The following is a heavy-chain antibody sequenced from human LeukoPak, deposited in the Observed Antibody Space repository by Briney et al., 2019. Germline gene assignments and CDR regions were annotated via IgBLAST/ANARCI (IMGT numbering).Heavy chain of an antibody. D-gene: IGHD2-8*01. CDR2: INPNDGRT. CDR3: ARSYFRDARGGFDY. J-gene: IGHJ4*02. CDR1: RYTFFDFY. Sequence: ASMKVSCKASRYTFFDFYMHWVRLAPGQGLEWMGIINPNDGRTTDAQKFQGRVSMTSDTSTSTCYMELSSLRSEDTAVYYCARSYFRDARGGFDYWGQGTLVTVSS. V-gene: IGHV1-46*01.